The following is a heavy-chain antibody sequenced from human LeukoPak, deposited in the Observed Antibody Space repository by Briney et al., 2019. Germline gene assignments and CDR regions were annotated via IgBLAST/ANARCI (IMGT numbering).Heavy chain of an antibody. CDR2: IYYSGST. CDR1: GGSVSSGSNY. CDR3: ARGDSSSPDY. V-gene: IGHV4-61*01. Sequence: SETLSLTCTVSGGSVSSGSNYWSWIRQPPGKGLEWIGYIYYSGSTNYNPSLKSRVTFSLDTSKNQFSLKLSSVTAADTAVYYCARGDSSSPDYWGQGTLVTVSS. J-gene: IGHJ4*02. D-gene: IGHD6-13*01.